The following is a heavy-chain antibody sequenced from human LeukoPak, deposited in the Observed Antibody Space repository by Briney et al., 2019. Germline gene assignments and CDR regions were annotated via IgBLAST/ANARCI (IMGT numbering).Heavy chain of an antibody. D-gene: IGHD3-22*01. CDR2: ISSSRSYI. V-gene: IGHV3-21*01. J-gene: IGHJ4*02. CDR1: GFTFSSYS. CDR3: ARDYYDSSGYPTLDY. Sequence: GGSLRLSCAASGFTFSSYSMNWVRQAPGKGLEWVSSISSSRSYIYYADSVKGRFTISRDNAKNSLYLQMNSLRAEDTAVYYCARDYYDSSGYPTLDYWGQGTLVTVSS.